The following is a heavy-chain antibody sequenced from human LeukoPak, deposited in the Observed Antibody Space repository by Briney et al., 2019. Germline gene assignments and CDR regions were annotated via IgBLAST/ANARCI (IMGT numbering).Heavy chain of an antibody. J-gene: IGHJ4*02. D-gene: IGHD3-16*01. Sequence: GGSLRLSCAAAGVTFSSYAKRWVRQAPGKGLEWVSTISGSGGRTYYTDSVKGRFTISRDNSKNTVYLQTNSLRAEDTAVYYCAKDDDDYVWGTHSLHYAYWGQGTLVTVSS. CDR2: ISGSGGRT. CDR3: AKDDDDYVWGTHSLHYAY. V-gene: IGHV3-23*01. CDR1: GVTFSSYA.